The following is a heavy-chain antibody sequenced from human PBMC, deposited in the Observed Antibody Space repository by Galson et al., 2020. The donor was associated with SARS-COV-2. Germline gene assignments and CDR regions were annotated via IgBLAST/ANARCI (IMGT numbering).Heavy chain of an antibody. J-gene: IGHJ5*02. V-gene: IGHV3-30*02. CDR3: AKRVGYSIGLNWFDP. CDR1: GFTFSSYG. Sequence: GGSLRLSCAASGFTFSSYGMHWVRQAPGKGLEWVAFIRYDGSNKYYADSVKGRFTISRENSKNTLYLQMNSLRAEDTAVYYCAKRVGYSIGLNWFDPWDQGTLVTVSS. CDR2: IRYDGSNK. D-gene: IGHD6-19*01.